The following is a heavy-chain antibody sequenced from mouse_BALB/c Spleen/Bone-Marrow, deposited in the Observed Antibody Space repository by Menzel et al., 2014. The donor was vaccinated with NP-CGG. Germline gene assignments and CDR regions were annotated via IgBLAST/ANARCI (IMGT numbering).Heavy chain of an antibody. Sequence: VKLMESGAELAKPGASVKMSCKASGYDFISYWMHWVKQRPGQGLEWIGYINPSTGYTEYNQKFKDKATLTADKSSSKAYMQLISLASEDSAVYYCARKYDYEGGYYAMDYGGQGTSVTVSS. V-gene: IGHV1-7*01. CDR3: ARKYDYEGGYYAMDY. CDR2: INPSTGYT. D-gene: IGHD2-4*01. CDR1: GYDFISYW. J-gene: IGHJ4*01.